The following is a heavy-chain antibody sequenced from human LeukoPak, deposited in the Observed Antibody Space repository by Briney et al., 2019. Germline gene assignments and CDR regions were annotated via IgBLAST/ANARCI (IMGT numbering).Heavy chain of an antibody. Sequence: PGGSLRLSCAASGFTVSTTFMSWVRQAPGKGLEWVSAISDSGGTTHYADSVKGRFTISRDNSKNTLYLQMNSLRAEDTAVYYCAKAPPYGDYDYWGQGTLVTVSS. J-gene: IGHJ4*02. CDR1: GFTVSTTF. CDR3: AKAPPYGDYDY. V-gene: IGHV3-23*01. D-gene: IGHD4-17*01. CDR2: ISDSGGTT.